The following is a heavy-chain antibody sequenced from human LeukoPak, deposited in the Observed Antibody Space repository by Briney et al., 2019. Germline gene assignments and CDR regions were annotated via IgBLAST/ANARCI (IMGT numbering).Heavy chain of an antibody. CDR3: ARGPPNLPGPYGMDV. CDR2: ISYDGSNK. V-gene: IGHV3-30-3*01. Sequence: GGSLRLSCAASGFTFSSYAMHWVRQAPGKGLEWVAVISYDGSNKYYADSVKGRSTISRDNSKNTLYLQMNSLRAEDTAVYYCARGPPNLPGPYGMDVWGQGTTVTVSS. CDR1: GFTFSSYA. D-gene: IGHD1-1*01. J-gene: IGHJ6*02.